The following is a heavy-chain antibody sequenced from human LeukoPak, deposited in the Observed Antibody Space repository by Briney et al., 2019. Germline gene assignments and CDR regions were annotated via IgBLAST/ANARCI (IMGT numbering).Heavy chain of an antibody. D-gene: IGHD3-10*01. V-gene: IGHV4-34*01. J-gene: IGHJ4*02. Sequence: SETLSLTCAVYGGSFSGYYWSWIRQPPGKGLEWIGEINHSGSTNYNPSLKSRIALSLDASRDQFSLRLTSVTATDTAVYYCARHNDVPRGIVSKSEFQNWGQGTLVTVSS. CDR2: INHSGST. CDR1: GGSFSGYY. CDR3: ARHNDVPRGIVSKSEFQN.